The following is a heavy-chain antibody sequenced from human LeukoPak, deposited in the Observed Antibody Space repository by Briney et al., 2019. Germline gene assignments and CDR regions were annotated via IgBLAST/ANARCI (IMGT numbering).Heavy chain of an antibody. CDR1: GFTFSTYN. Sequence: GGSLRLSCAASGFTFSTYNMNWVRQAPGKGLEWVSTISSSSSYIYYADSVKGRFTISRDNAKNSLYLQMNSLRAEDTAVYYCAREMVGATSYFDYWGQGTLVTVSS. V-gene: IGHV3-21*01. CDR3: AREMVGATSYFDY. CDR2: ISSSSSYI. J-gene: IGHJ4*02. D-gene: IGHD1-26*01.